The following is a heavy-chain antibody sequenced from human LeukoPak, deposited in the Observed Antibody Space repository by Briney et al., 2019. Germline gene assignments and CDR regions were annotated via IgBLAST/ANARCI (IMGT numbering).Heavy chain of an antibody. Sequence: KSGGSLRLSCAASGFTFSSYSMIWVRQAPGKGLEWVSSISSSSSYIYYADSVKGRFTISRDNAKNSLYLQMNSLRAEDTAVYYCATGRDCSGGSCYSVYWGQGTLVTVSS. D-gene: IGHD2-15*01. CDR2: ISSSSSYI. CDR1: GFTFSSYS. J-gene: IGHJ4*02. CDR3: ATGRDCSGGSCYSVY. V-gene: IGHV3-21*01.